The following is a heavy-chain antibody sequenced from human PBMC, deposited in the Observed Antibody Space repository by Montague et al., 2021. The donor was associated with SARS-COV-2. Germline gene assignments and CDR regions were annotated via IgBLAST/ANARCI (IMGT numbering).Heavy chain of an antibody. V-gene: IGHV3-48*02. Sequence: TIFYPHSLKGRFTLSIDNAKNSLYLQMNSLRDEDAAVYYCARESRNGVSVMVITSAFDFWGQGKMVSVSS. CDR2: TI. CDR3: ARESRNGVSVMVITSAFDF. J-gene: IGHJ3*01. D-gene: IGHD3-22*01.